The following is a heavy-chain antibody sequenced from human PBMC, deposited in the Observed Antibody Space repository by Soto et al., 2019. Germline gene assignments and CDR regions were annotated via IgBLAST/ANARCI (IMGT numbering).Heavy chain of an antibody. CDR1: GFTFGDYA. V-gene: IGHV3-49*03. Sequence: GGSLRLSCTASGFTFGDYAMSWFRQAPGKGLEWLGFIRSKAYGGTAEYAASVKGRCTISRDDSKGIAYLQLSSLKSEDTAVYYCTRDECDYGDYSDAFDIWGQGTMVTVSS. CDR2: IRSKAYGGTA. CDR3: TRDECDYGDYSDAFDI. D-gene: IGHD4-17*01. J-gene: IGHJ3*02.